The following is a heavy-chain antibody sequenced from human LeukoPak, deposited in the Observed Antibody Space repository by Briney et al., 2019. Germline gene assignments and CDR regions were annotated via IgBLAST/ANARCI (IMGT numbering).Heavy chain of an antibody. CDR1: GFTVSSNY. CDR2: IYSGGST. J-gene: IGHJ6*03. CDR3: AKETPRVGAGYYMDV. V-gene: IGHV3-53*01. D-gene: IGHD6-13*01. Sequence: GGSLRLSCAASGFTVSSNYMSWVRQAPGKGLEWVSVIYSGGSTYYADSVKGRFTISRDNSKNTLYLQMNSLRDEDTAVYYCAKETPRVGAGYYMDVWGKGTTVTVSS.